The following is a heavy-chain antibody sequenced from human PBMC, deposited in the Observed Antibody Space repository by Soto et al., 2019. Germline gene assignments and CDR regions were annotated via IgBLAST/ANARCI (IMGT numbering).Heavy chain of an antibody. CDR2: VSGNTGAS. V-gene: IGHV1-18*04. J-gene: IGHJ5*01. D-gene: IGHD2-2*01. Sequence: ASVKVSCKASGYTSADFGISWVRPAPGQGLEWMGWVSGNTGASNPAPKVQGRITMTLDTSTGVSYMALRSLRSDDTAIYYCVRDQKYFRVNGNWFDSWAQGTLVTVSS. CDR1: GYTSADFG. CDR3: VRDQKYFRVNGNWFDS.